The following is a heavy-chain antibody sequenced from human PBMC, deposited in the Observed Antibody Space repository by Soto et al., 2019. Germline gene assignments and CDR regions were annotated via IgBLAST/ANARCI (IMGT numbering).Heavy chain of an antibody. CDR3: ARGYYGT. V-gene: IGHV3-30-3*01. Sequence: ESGGGVVQPGRSLRLSCAASGFTFSSYAMHWVRQAPGKGLEWVAVISYDGSNKYYADSVKGRFTISRDNSKNTLYLQMNSLRAEDTAVYYCARGYYGTWGQGTLVTVSS. D-gene: IGHD3-10*01. J-gene: IGHJ5*02. CDR1: GFTFSSYA. CDR2: ISYDGSNK.